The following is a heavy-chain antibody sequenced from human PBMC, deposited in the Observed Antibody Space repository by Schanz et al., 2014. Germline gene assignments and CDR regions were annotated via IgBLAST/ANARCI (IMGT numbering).Heavy chain of an antibody. Sequence: QVQLQESGPALVKPSETLSLTCTVSGGSISSAYWSWIRQPAGKGLEWIGRIYNSGKTNYNPSLESRVSMSGDTSKRQLSPKLRSVSAADTAVYYCARVVLGGDAFDIWGQGTMVTVSS. CDR3: ARVVLGGDAFDI. CDR1: GGSISSAY. D-gene: IGHD3-10*01. V-gene: IGHV4-4*07. J-gene: IGHJ3*02. CDR2: IYNSGKT.